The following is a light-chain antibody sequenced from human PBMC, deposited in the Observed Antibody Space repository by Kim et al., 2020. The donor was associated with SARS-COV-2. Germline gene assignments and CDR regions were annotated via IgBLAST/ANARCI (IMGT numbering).Light chain of an antibody. J-gene: IGLJ3*02. V-gene: IGLV3-19*01. CDR3: NSRESSGNHWV. Sequence: SSELTQDPAVSVALGQTVRITCQGDSLRRYYASWYQQKPGQAPVLVIYGKNNRPSGIPDRFSGSSSGSAASLTITGAQAEDEADYYCNSRESSGNHWVFG. CDR1: SLRRYY. CDR2: GKN.